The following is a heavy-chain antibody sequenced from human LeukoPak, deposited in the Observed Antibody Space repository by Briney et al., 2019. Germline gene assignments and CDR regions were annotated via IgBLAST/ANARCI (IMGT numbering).Heavy chain of an antibody. J-gene: IGHJ3*02. V-gene: IGHV4-31*03. D-gene: IGHD3-10*01. CDR1: GGSISSGGYY. CDR3: ARDRHLRPVGDDAFDI. Sequence: SETLSLTCTVSGGSISSGGYYWSWIRQHPGKGLEWIGYIYYSGSTYYNPSLKSRVTISVDTSKNQFSLKLSSVTAADTAVYYCARDRHLRPVGDDAFDIWGQGTMVTVSS. CDR2: IYYSGST.